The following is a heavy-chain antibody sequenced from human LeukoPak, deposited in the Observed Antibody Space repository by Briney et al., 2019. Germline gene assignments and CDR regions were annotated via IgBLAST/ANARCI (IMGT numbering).Heavy chain of an antibody. J-gene: IGHJ4*02. Sequence: PGGSLRLPCAASGFTFSSYAMSWVRQAPGKGLEWVSAISGSGGSTYYADSVKGRFTISRDNSKNTLYLQMNSLRAEDTAVYYCAKDRRGVGATLHWGQGTLVTVSS. CDR1: GFTFSSYA. CDR3: AKDRRGVGATLH. CDR2: ISGSGGST. V-gene: IGHV3-23*01. D-gene: IGHD1-26*01.